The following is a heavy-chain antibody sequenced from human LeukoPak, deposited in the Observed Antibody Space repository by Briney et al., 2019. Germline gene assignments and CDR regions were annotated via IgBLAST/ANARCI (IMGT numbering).Heavy chain of an antibody. J-gene: IGHJ4*02. D-gene: IGHD2-21*02. V-gene: IGHV3-30*18. CDR3: AKDLHCGGGDCYLFDY. CDR1: GFTFSSYA. CDR2: ISYDGSNK. Sequence: GGSLRLSCAASGFTFSSYAMHWVRQAPGKGLEWVAVISYDGSNKYCADSVKGRFTISRDNSENTLHLQMNSLRAEDTAVYYCAKDLHCGGGDCYLFDYWGQGTLVTVSS.